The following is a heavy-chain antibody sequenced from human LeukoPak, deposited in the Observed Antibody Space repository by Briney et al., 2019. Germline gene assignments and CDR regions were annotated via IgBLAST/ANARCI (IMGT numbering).Heavy chain of an antibody. CDR2: INNDGSSI. Sequence: GGSLRLSCAASGFTFSSYWMRWVRQAPGKGLVWVSRINNDGSSISYADSVKGRFTISRDNAKNTLYLQMNSLSAEYTALYYCARVDTDTSGYYFDYWGQGTLVTVSS. V-gene: IGHV3-74*01. D-gene: IGHD6-19*01. CDR3: ARVDTDTSGYYFDY. J-gene: IGHJ4*02. CDR1: GFTFSSYW.